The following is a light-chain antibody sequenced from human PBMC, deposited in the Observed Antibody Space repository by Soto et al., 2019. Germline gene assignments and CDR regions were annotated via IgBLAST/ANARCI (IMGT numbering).Light chain of an antibody. V-gene: IGLV1-40*01. CDR3: QSYDSSLSGWV. Sequence: QSVRTQPPSVSGAPGQRVTISWTGSSSNIGAGYDVHWYQQLPGTAPKLLIYSNSNRPSGVPDRFSGSKSGTSASLAITGLQAEDEADYYCQSYDSSLSGWVFGGGTKLTVL. CDR2: SNS. J-gene: IGLJ3*02. CDR1: SSNIGAGYD.